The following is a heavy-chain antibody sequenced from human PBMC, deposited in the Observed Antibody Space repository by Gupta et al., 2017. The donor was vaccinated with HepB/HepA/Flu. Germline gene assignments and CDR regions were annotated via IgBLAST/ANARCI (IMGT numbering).Heavy chain of an antibody. J-gene: IGHJ3*01. CDR2: IYWDDDK. Sequence: QITLKESGPTLVKPTQTLTLTCTFSGFSLRTDGVGVGWIRQPPGKALEWLAVIYWDDDKNYSPSLKSRLTITKDTSKNQVDLTMTNMDPVDTATYYCAHRRWDGYCTSTSCYDAFDVWGQGTMVTVSS. CDR1: GFSLRTDGVG. CDR3: AHRRWDGYCTSTSCYDAFDV. V-gene: IGHV2-5*02. D-gene: IGHD2-2*01.